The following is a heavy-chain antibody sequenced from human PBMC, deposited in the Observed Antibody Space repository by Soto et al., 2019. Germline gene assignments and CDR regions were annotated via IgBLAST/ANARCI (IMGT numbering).Heavy chain of an antibody. V-gene: IGHV3-53*01. J-gene: IGHJ1*01. Sequence: EVQLVESGGGLIQPGGSLRLSCAASGFTVSSNYMSWVRQAPGKGLEWVSVIYSGGSTYYADSVKGRFTISRDNSKNTLYLQMNSLRAEDTAVYYCAREKDYYDSSGYYYGGYFQHWGQGTLVTVSS. CDR3: AREKDYYDSSGYYYGGYFQH. CDR2: IYSGGST. CDR1: GFTVSSNY. D-gene: IGHD3-22*01.